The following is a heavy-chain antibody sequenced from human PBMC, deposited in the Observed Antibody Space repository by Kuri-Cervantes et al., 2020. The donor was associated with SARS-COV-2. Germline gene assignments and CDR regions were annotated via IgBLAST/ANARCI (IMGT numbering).Heavy chain of an antibody. CDR3: TRVLTVTTLLVDY. D-gene: IGHD4-17*01. CDR2: IRSKAYGGTT. J-gene: IGHJ4*02. V-gene: IGHV3-49*04. Sequence: GESLKISCTASGFTFGAYAMSWVRQAPGKGLEWVGFIRSKAYGGTTEYAASVKGRFTISRDDSKSIAYLQMNSLKTEDTAVYYCTRVLTVTTLLVDYWGQGTLVTVSS. CDR1: GFTFGAYA.